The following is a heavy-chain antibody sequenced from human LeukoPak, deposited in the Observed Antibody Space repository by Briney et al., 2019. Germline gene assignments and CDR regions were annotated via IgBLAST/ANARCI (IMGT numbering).Heavy chain of an antibody. CDR3: AKPYYDFCSGTPWYYFDY. Sequence: PGESLPLSCPTSGFTFSTYAIHWVRQPPRKGLDWVSAISVSGGSTYYADSVKGRFTISRDNSKNTLYLQMNSLRAEDTAVYYCAKPYYDFCSGTPWYYFDYWGQGTLVTVSS. D-gene: IGHD3-3*01. CDR2: ISVSGGST. V-gene: IGHV3-23*01. CDR1: GFTFSTYA. J-gene: IGHJ4*02.